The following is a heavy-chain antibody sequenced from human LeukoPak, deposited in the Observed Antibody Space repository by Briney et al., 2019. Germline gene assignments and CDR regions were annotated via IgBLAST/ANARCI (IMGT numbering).Heavy chain of an antibody. CDR3: AREDLRAFDI. CDR2: IRYDGGNK. D-gene: IGHD3-10*01. Sequence: GGSLRLSCAASGFTFSSYGMHWVRQAPGKGLEWVAFIRYDGGNKYYADSVKGRFTISRDNSKNSLYLQMNSLRAEDTAVYYCAREDLRAFDIWGQGTMVTVSS. V-gene: IGHV3-30*02. J-gene: IGHJ3*02. CDR1: GFTFSSYG.